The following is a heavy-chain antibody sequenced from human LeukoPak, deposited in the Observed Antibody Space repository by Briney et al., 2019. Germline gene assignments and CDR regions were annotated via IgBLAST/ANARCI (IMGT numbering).Heavy chain of an antibody. CDR1: GYTFTGYY. Sequence: GASVKVSCKASGYTFTGYYMRWVRQAPGQGLEWMGRINPNSGGTNYAQKFQGRVTMTRDTSISTAYMELSRLRSDDTAVYYCARPTTVTEIDYWGQGTLVTVSS. V-gene: IGHV1-2*06. J-gene: IGHJ4*02. CDR3: ARPTTVTEIDY. CDR2: INPNSGGT. D-gene: IGHD4-17*01.